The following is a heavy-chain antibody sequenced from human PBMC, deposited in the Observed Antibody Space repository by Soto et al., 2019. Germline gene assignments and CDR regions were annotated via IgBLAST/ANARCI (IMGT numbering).Heavy chain of an antibody. J-gene: IGHJ5*02. CDR2: IYSSGTT. CDR3: ARMGLHLGELSRNWFDP. Sequence: SQTLSLTCTISCGSITSVDYYWTCIRQFPGKGLEWIAYIYSSGTTHYNPSLKSRATISLDTSNNQFSLEVKSATAADTAVYYCARMGLHLGELSRNWFDPWGQGSLVTVSS. D-gene: IGHD3-16*02. V-gene: IGHV4-31*03. CDR1: CGSITSVDYY.